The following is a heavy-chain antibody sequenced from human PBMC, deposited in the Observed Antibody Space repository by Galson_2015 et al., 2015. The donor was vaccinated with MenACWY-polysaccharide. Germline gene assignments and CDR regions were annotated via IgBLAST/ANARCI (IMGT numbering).Heavy chain of an antibody. Sequence: APGKGLEWVSGISWNSGSIGYADSVKGRFTISRDNAKNSLYLQMNSLRAEDTALYYCARGYSYGYLKYYFDYWGQGTLVTVSS. V-gene: IGHV3-9*01. CDR2: ISWNSGSI. J-gene: IGHJ4*02. CDR3: ARGYSYGYLKYYFDY. D-gene: IGHD5-18*01.